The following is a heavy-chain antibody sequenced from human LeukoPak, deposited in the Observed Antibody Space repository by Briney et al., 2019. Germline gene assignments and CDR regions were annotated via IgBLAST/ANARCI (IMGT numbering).Heavy chain of an antibody. CDR1: GYSISNGYF. Sequence: SETLSLTCTVSGYSISNGYFWGWIRQPPGKGLEWIGNIYRTGTTFYNPSLQSRVSISVDTSKNTFSLKLSSVTAADTGVYYCARFYSYGFKYFDDWGQGTLVTVSS. CDR3: ARFYSYGFKYFDD. V-gene: IGHV4-38-2*02. D-gene: IGHD5-18*01. J-gene: IGHJ4*02. CDR2: IYRTGTT.